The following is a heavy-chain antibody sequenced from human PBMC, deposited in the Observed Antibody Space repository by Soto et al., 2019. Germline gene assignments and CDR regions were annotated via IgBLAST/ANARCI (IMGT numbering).Heavy chain of an antibody. CDR2: IYYSGST. J-gene: IGHJ4*02. Sequence: PSETLSLTCTVSGGSISSYYWSWIRQPPGKGLEWIGYIYYSGSTNYNPSLKSRVTISVDTSKNQFSLKMSSVTAADTAVYYCARLATRYYFDDWGQGTLVTVSS. D-gene: IGHD1-1*01. V-gene: IGHV4-59*01. CDR1: GGSISSYY. CDR3: ARLATRYYFDD.